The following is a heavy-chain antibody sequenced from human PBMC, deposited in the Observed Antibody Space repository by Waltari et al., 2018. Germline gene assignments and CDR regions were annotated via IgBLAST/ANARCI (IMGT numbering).Heavy chain of an antibody. D-gene: IGHD6-13*01. CDR1: GFTFSSYG. CDR2: IRYDGSNK. CDR3: ARDEKSGAAAGMN. Sequence: QVQLVESGGGVVQPGGSLRLSCAASGFTFSSYGMHWVRQAPGKGLEWVAFIRYDGSNKYYADSVKGRVTISRDNSKNTLYLQMNSLRAEDTAVYYCARDEKSGAAAGMNWGQGTLVTVSS. V-gene: IGHV3-30*02. J-gene: IGHJ4*02.